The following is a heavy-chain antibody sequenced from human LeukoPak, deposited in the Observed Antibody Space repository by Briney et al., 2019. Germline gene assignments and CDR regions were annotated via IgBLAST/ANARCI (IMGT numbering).Heavy chain of an antibody. CDR2: INHNSGIT. CDR1: GYTFTGYY. J-gene: IGHJ4*02. D-gene: IGHD2-2*01. V-gene: IGHV1-2*02. Sequence: ASVTVSCKASGYTFTGYYLHWVRQAPGKGLEWMGWINHNSGITNYAQTFQGRVTMTRDTSISTVYLELNRLRADDTAGYYCARLADCSSSSCRSIYYSGQGTLVTVSS. CDR3: ARLADCSSSSCRSIYY.